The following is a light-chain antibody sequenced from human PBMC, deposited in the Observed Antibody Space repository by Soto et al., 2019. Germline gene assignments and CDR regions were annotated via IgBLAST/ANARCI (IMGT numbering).Light chain of an antibody. J-gene: IGKJ5*01. V-gene: IGKV3-20*01. CDR3: QQYGSSPPAT. CDR2: GAS. Sequence: EVVMTQSPATLSLSPWEIATLSFMASESVSRNLAWYQQKPGQAPRLLIYGASSTATGIPDRFSGSGSGTDFTLTVTRLEPEDFAVYYCQQYGSSPPATFGQGTRLEI. CDR1: ESVSRN.